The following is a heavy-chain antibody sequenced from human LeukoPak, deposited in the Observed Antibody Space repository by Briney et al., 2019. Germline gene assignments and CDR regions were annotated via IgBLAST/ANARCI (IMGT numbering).Heavy chain of an antibody. V-gene: IGHV3-30*01. CDR1: GFTFSSYA. Sequence: GRSLRLSCAASGFTFSSYAMHWVRQAPGKGLEWVAVISYDGSNKYYADSVKGRFTISRDNSKNTLYLQMNSLRAEDTAVYYCARCASDDILTGYSYYYYYMDVWSKGTTVTVSS. D-gene: IGHD3-9*01. CDR2: ISYDGSNK. J-gene: IGHJ6*03. CDR3: ARCASDDILTGYSYYYYYMDV.